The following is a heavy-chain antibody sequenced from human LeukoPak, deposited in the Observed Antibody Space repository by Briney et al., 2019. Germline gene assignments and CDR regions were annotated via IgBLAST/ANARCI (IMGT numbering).Heavy chain of an antibody. CDR3: ASSSPSSGIAAARDAFDI. CDR2: IIPILGIA. J-gene: IGHJ3*02. CDR1: GGTSSSYA. V-gene: IGHV1-69*04. Sequence: SVKVSCKASGGTSSSYAISWVRQAPGQGLEWMGRIIPILGIANYAQKFQGRVTITADKSTSTAYMELSSLRSEDTAVYYCASSSPSSGIAAARDAFDIWGQGTMVTVSS. D-gene: IGHD6-13*01.